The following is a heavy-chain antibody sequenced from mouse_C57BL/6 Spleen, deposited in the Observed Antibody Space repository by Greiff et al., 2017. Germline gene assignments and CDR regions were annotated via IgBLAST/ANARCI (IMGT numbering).Heavy chain of an antibody. V-gene: IGHV1-18*01. D-gene: IGHD3-2*02. CDR3: ARGGAQATSWFAY. Sequence: VQLQQSGPELVKPGASVKIPCKASGYTFTDYNMDWVKQSHGKSLEWIGDINPNNGGTNYNQKFKGKATLTVDKSSSTAYMELRSLTSEDTAVYYCARGGAQATSWFAYWGQGTLVTVSA. CDR2: INPNNGGT. CDR1: GYTFTDYN. J-gene: IGHJ3*01.